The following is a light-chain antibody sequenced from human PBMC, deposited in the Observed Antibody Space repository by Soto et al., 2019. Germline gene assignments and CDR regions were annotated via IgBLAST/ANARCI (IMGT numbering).Light chain of an antibody. V-gene: IGLV3-9*01. CDR2: RSN. Sequence: SSELTQPLSLSVALGQTARITCGGHNIGRKNVHWYQQKPGQAPVLVIYRSNNRPSGIPERYSGSNSENTATLTISGAQAGDEADHYCQVWDSGAVFGTGTKLTVL. CDR1: NIGRKN. CDR3: QVWDSGAV. J-gene: IGLJ1*01.